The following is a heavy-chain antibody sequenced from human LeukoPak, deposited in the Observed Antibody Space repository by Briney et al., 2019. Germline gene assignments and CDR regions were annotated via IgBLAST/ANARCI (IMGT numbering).Heavy chain of an antibody. Sequence: GGSLRLSCAASGFTFAEYTMHWVRQAPGKGLEWVSLISWNGARIHYGDSVKGRFTISRDNSKNSLYLQMNGLRTEVTALYYCVKDLVAASEDVRGWYPMDYWGQGTLVTVSS. CDR1: GFTFAEYT. D-gene: IGHD6-19*01. V-gene: IGHV3-43*01. CDR3: VKDLVAASEDVRGWYPMDY. J-gene: IGHJ4*02. CDR2: ISWNGARI.